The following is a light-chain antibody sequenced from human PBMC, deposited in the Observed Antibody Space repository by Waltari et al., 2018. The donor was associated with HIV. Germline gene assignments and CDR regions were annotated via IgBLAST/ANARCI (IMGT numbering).Light chain of an antibody. CDR1: NKNVGNCA. J-gene: IGLJ1*01. V-gene: IGLV1-36*01. CDR2: GDV. CDR3: STWDYSLAAYL. Sequence: QSALAQEDSVSGTVGQTVTLSCTGNNKNVGNCAMGWFRQLSHGTPKSVMFGDVLPSGIPDRFSASKSGTTASLTISGLQPEDEADYYCSTWDYSLAAYLFGTGTKVTVL.